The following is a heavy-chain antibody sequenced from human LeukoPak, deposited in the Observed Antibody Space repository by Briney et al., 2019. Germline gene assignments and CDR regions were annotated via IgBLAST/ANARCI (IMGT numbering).Heavy chain of an antibody. CDR2: FDPEDGET. V-gene: IGHV1-24*01. D-gene: IGHD1-7*01. CDR1: GYTLTELS. J-gene: IGHJ6*03. Sequence: ASVKVSCKVSGYTLTELSMHWVRQAPGKGLEWMGGFDPEDGETIYAQKFQGRVTMTEDTSTNIAYKELSSLRSEDTAVYYCARALSRDNWNSFYCYMDVWGKGTTVTVSS. CDR3: ARALSRDNWNSFYCYMDV.